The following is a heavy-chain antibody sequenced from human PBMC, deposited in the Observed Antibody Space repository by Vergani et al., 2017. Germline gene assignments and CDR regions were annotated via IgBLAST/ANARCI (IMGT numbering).Heavy chain of an antibody. CDR1: GFTFSSYA. J-gene: IGHJ4*02. CDR3: ARDPVRSAESPYYFDY. Sequence: EVQLLESGGGLVQPGGSLRLSCAASGFTFSSYAMSWVRQAPGKGLEWVSSISSSSSYIYYADSVKGRFTISRDNAKNSLYLQMNSLRAEDTAVYYCARDPVRSAESPYYFDYWGQGTLVTVSS. V-gene: IGHV3-21*01. D-gene: IGHD3-10*01. CDR2: ISSSSSYI.